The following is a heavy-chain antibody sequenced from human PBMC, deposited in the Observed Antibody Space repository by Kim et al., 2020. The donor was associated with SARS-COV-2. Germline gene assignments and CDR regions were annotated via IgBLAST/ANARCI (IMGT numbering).Heavy chain of an antibody. J-gene: IGHJ4*02. CDR1: GASISSGGYS. CDR2: IYHGGGT. V-gene: IGHV4-30-2*01. Sequence: PSETLSLTCTVSGASISSGGYSWSWIRQPPGKGLEWVGYIYHGGGTYSSPSLSSPSLKSRVTISVDKSKNQFSLELSSVTAADTAVYYCAVYYDSGAYRFDYWGQGTLVTVSS. D-gene: IGHD3-22*01. CDR3: AVYYDSGAYRFDY.